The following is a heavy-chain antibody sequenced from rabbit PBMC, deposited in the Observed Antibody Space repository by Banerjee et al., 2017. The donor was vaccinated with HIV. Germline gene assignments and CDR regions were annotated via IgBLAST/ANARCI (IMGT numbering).Heavy chain of an antibody. CDR2: IDTAITGSP. J-gene: IGHJ4*01. Sequence: QEQLEESGGDLVKPEGSLTLTCTASGFSFSSNYWICWVRQAPGKGLEWIACIDTAITGSPYYASWAKGRFTISKTSSTTVTLQMTSLTAADTATYFCARDLPISGGYSFDLWGPGTLVTVS. D-gene: IGHD1-1*01. CDR3: ARDLPISGGYSFDL. V-gene: IGHV1S45*01. CDR1: GFSFSSNYW.